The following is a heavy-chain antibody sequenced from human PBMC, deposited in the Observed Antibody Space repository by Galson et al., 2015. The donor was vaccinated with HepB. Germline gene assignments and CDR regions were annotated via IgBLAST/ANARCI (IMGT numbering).Heavy chain of an antibody. Sequence: SLRLSCAASGFTFSSYWMSWVRQAPGKGLEWVANIKQDGSEKYYVDSVKGRFTISRDNAKNSLYLQINSLRAEDTAVYYCARDPDGYCSSTSCYAGWYFDLWGRGTLVTVSS. J-gene: IGHJ2*01. CDR3: ARDPDGYCSSTSCYAGWYFDL. CDR2: IKQDGSEK. V-gene: IGHV3-7*03. D-gene: IGHD2-2*01. CDR1: GFTFSSYW.